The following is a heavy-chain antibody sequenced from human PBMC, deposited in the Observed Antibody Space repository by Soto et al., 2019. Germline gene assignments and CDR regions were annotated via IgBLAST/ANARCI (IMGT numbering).Heavy chain of an antibody. CDR1: GFTFSDYY. CDR3: ARDKAGTTSAFDY. D-gene: IGHD1-7*01. J-gene: IGHJ4*02. Sequence: GGSLRLSCAASGFTFSDYYMSWIRQAPGQGLEWVSYISSSSSYTNYADSVKGRFTISRDNAKNSLYLQMNSLRAEDTAVYYCARDKAGTTSAFDYWGQGTLVTVSS. CDR2: ISSSSSYT. V-gene: IGHV3-11*06.